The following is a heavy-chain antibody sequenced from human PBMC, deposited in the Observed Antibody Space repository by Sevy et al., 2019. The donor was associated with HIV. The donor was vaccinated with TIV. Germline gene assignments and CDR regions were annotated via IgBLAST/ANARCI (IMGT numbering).Heavy chain of an antibody. CDR2: MNQHGTHI. V-gene: IGHV3-7*01. CDR3: ARDPDWGALDH. Sequence: GGSLRLSCEVSGFTFSDFWMTGVRQSPGKGLEWVAYMNQHGTHINLLDSVRGRFTISRDNAKNSLYLQMDSLRAEDTAIYYCARDPDWGALDHWGQGTLVTVSS. CDR1: GFTFSDFW. D-gene: IGHD7-27*01. J-gene: IGHJ4*02.